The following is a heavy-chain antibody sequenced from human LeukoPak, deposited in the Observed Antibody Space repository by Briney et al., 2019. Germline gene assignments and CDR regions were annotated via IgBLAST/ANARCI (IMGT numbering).Heavy chain of an antibody. J-gene: IGHJ4*02. CDR2: ISYDGNNK. Sequence: GGSLRLSCAASGFTFSSYAMHWVRQAPGKGLEWVAVISYDGNNKYYADSVKGRFTLSRDYLKNTVSLHMNSLRPEDTAVYYCARGPPDYYDSRGFLYSFDYWARGTRATVSS. CDR3: ARGPPDYYDSRGFLYSFDY. CDR1: GFTFSSYA. V-gene: IGHV3-30-3*01. D-gene: IGHD3-22*01.